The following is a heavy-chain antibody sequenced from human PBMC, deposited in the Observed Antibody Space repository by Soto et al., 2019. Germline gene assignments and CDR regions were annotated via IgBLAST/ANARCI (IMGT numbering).Heavy chain of an antibody. CDR3: ARGTTGTGFDP. D-gene: IGHD1-1*01. Sequence: QLQLQESGPGLVKPSETLSLTCTVSGGSISSSNYYWGWIRQPPGKGLEWIGSIYYSGSTYYNPSLKSRVTISIDTSKNQFSLKLSSVTAADTAVYYCARGTTGTGFDPWGQGTLVTVSS. J-gene: IGHJ5*02. V-gene: IGHV4-39*01. CDR1: GGSISSSNYY. CDR2: IYYSGST.